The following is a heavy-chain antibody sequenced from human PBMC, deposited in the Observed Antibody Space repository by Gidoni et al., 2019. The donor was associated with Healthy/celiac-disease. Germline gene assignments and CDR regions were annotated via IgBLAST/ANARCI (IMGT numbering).Heavy chain of an antibody. CDR1: GFTFSSYG. V-gene: IGHV3-30*18. Sequence: QVQLVESGGGVVQPGWSLRLSCAASGFTFSSYGLHWVRQAPGKGLEWVAVISYDGSNKYYADSVKGRFTISRDNSKNTLYLQMNSLRAEDTAVYYCAKSGDILTGYYYFDYWGQGTLVTVSS. CDR3: AKSGDILTGYYYFDY. J-gene: IGHJ4*02. CDR2: ISYDGSNK. D-gene: IGHD3-9*01.